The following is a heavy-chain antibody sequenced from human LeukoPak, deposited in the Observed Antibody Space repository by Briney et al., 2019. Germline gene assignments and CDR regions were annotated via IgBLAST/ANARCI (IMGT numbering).Heavy chain of an antibody. Sequence: PGGSLRLSCAASGFTFSSYSMNWVRQAPGKGLDGVSSIISISSYIYYADSVKGRFTISRDNAKNSLYLQMNSLRAEDTAVYYCARDGGMTTVTTFEYYFDYWGQGTLVTVSS. J-gene: IGHJ4*02. CDR3: ARDGGMTTVTTFEYYFDY. D-gene: IGHD4-17*01. CDR1: GFTFSSYS. V-gene: IGHV3-21*01. CDR2: IISISSYI.